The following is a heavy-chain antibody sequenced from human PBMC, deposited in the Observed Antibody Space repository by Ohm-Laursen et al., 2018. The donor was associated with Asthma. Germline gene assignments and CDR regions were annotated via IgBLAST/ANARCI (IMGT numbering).Heavy chain of an antibody. CDR2: IYYRGTT. D-gene: IGHD6-6*01. J-gene: IGHJ5*02. CDR1: GGSISSGNNY. V-gene: IGHV4-31*03. Sequence: TLSLTCTASGGSISSGNNYWSWIRQHPGKGLEWIGIIYYRGTTYYNPSLKSRVTISVDTSTNQFSLKLSSVTAADTAVYYCARAVSSSANNWFDPWGQGTLVTVSS. CDR3: ARAVSSSANNWFDP.